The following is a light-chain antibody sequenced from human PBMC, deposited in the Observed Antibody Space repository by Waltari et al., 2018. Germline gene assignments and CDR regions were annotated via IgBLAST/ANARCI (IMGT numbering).Light chain of an antibody. CDR1: QGISND. CDR2: TAS. J-gene: IGKJ3*01. V-gene: IGKV1-27*01. Sequence: DIQMTQSPSSLSASVGDRVTITCRASQGISNDLAWYQQKPGKVPKLLIYTASTLQSGVPSRFSGSGSGTDFTLTITSLQPEDVATYYCQKYNSAPHTFGPGTKVDIK. CDR3: QKYNSAPHT.